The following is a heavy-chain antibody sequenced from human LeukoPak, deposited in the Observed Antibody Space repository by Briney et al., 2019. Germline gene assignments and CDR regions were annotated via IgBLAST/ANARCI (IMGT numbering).Heavy chain of an antibody. D-gene: IGHD6-13*01. Sequence: GGSLRLSCAASGFTFSSYSMNWVRQAPGKGLEWVSSISSSSSYIYYADSVKGRFTISRDNAKKLLYLQMNSLRAEDTAVYYCAKDGSSMASWWGQGTLVTVSS. J-gene: IGHJ4*02. V-gene: IGHV3-21*04. CDR1: GFTFSSYS. CDR3: AKDGSSMASW. CDR2: ISSSSSYI.